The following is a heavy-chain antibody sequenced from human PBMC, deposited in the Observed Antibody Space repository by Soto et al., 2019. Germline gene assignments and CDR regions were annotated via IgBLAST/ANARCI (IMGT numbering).Heavy chain of an antibody. CDR3: ARWADSRRWPHGIDY. D-gene: IGHD1-26*01. CDR1: GYTCTSYG. V-gene: IGHV1-18*01. J-gene: IGHJ4*02. CDR2: IIAYNGNS. Sequence: QVQLVQSGAEVREPGASVKVSCQASGYTCTSYGFTWGRQAPAQGLEWMGWIIAYNGNSHSAQKFQGRVNMTTDASTTTADMDLRSLRSDDTAVYYCARWADSRRWPHGIDYWGQGTLVTFST.